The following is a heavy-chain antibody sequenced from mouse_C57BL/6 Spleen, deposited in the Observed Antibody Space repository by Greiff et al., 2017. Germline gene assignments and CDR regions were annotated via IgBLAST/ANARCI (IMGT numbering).Heavy chain of an antibody. J-gene: IGHJ3*01. CDR2: ISSGSSTI. CDR1: GFTFSDYG. CDR3: ARVGSSLWFGY. V-gene: IGHV5-17*01. Sequence: EVKLMESGGGLVKPGGSLKLSCAASGFTFSDYGMHWVRQAPEKGLEWVAYISSGSSTIYYADTVKGRFTISRDNAKNTLFLQMTRLRSEDTAMYYCARVGSSLWFGYWGHGTLVTVS. D-gene: IGHD1-1*01.